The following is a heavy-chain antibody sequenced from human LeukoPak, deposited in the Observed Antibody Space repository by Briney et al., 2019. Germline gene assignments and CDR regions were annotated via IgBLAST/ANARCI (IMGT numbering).Heavy chain of an antibody. D-gene: IGHD1-1*01. V-gene: IGHV3-30*04. CDR1: GFTFSSYA. J-gene: IGHJ4*02. CDR3: ARDSSGS. Sequence: GGSLRLSCAASGFTFSSYAMHWVRQAPGKGLEWVAVISYDGSNKYYADSVKGRFTISRDNSKNTLYLQMNSLRAEDTAVYYCARDSSGSWGQGTQVTVSS. CDR2: ISYDGSNK.